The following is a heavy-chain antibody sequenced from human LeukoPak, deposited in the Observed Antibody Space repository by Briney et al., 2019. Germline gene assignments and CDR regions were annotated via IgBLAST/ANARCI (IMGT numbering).Heavy chain of an antibody. CDR3: ARVLAYCGGDCRDAFDI. Sequence: SETLSLTCTVSGGSIGSYYWSWIRQPPGKGLEWIGYIYYSGSTNYNPSLKSRVTISVDTSKNQFSLKLSSVTAADTAMYHCARVLAYCGGDCRDAFDIWGQGTMVTVSS. CDR1: GGSIGSYY. J-gene: IGHJ3*02. CDR2: IYYSGST. D-gene: IGHD2-21*02. V-gene: IGHV4-59*01.